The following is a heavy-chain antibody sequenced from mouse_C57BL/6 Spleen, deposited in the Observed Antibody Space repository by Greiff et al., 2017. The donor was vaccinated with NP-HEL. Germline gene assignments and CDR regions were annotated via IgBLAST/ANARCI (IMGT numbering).Heavy chain of an antibody. CDR2: ISSGSSTI. Sequence: EVHLVESGGGLVKPGGSLKLSCAASGFTFSDYGMHWVRQAPEKGLEWVAYISSGSSTIYYADTVKGRFTISRDNAKNTLFLQMTSLRSEDTAMYYCAKDSSGYGTMDYWGQGTSVTVSS. J-gene: IGHJ4*01. V-gene: IGHV5-17*01. D-gene: IGHD3-2*02. CDR1: GFTFSDYG. CDR3: AKDSSGYGTMDY.